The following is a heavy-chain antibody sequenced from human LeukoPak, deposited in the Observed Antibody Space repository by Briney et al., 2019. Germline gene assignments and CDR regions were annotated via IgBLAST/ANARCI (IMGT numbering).Heavy chain of an antibody. CDR2: IYYSGST. D-gene: IGHD6-19*01. Sequence: PSETLSITCTVSGGSISSSSYYWGWIRQPPGKGLEWIGSIYYSGSTYYNPSLKSRVTISVDTSKNQFSLKLSSVTAADTAVYYCAAIAVHTKLRFDYWGQGTLVTVSS. V-gene: IGHV4-39*01. J-gene: IGHJ4*02. CDR3: AAIAVHTKLRFDY. CDR1: GGSISSSSYY.